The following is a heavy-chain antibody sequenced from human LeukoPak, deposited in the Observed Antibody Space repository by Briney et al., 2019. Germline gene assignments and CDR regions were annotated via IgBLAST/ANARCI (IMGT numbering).Heavy chain of an antibody. J-gene: IGHJ4*02. CDR3: ASGRHDGDY. D-gene: IGHD1-1*01. CDR2: IWYDGSNK. CDR1: GCTFSNYG. V-gene: IGHV3-33*08. Sequence: GGSLRLSCATSGCTFSNYGMHWVRQAPGKGLEWVAVIWYDGSNKYYADSVKGRFTISRDNSKNTLYLQMNSLRTGDTAVYYCASGRHDGDYWGQGTLVTVSS.